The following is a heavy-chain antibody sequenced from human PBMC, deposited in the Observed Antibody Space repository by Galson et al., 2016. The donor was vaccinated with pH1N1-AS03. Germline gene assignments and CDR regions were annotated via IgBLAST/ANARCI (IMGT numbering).Heavy chain of an antibody. CDR1: GRIFSNLW. Sequence: SLRLSYAASGRIFSNLWMMWVRQSPGKGPEWVGRIKSTVHGETTDYAAPVKGRFTISRNDSKNTVYLKMNSLKTEDTALYYCTTDVPMSGGALDSWGQGTPVTVSS. CDR3: TTDVPMSGGALDS. V-gene: IGHV3-15*01. D-gene: IGHD3-16*01. CDR2: IKSTVHGETT. J-gene: IGHJ4*02.